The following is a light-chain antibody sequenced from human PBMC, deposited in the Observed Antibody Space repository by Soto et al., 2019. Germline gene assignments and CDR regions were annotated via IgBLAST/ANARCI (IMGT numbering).Light chain of an antibody. V-gene: IGKV3-20*01. CDR1: QSVTSNY. CDR3: HQYGSSPGT. CDR2: GAS. Sequence: EIVLTQSPGTLSLSPGERATLSCRASQSVTSNYLAWYQQKPGQAPRLLLFGASIRDTGIPVRFSGSGSGTDFTLTITRLEPEDFAVYYCHQYGSSPGTFGQGTKVDI. J-gene: IGKJ1*01.